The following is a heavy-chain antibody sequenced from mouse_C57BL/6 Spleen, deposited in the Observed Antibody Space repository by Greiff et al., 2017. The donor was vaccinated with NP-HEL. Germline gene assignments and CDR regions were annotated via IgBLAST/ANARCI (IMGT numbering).Heavy chain of an antibody. J-gene: IGHJ1*03. CDR1: GYTFTGYE. Sequence: QVQLQESGAELVRPGASVTLSCKASGYTFTGYEMNWVKQTPVHGLEWIGAIDPETGGTAYNQKFKGKAILTADKSSSTAYMELRSLTSEDSAVYYCATCDGYYDWYFDVWGTGTTVTVSS. V-gene: IGHV1-15*01. CDR2: IDPETGGT. D-gene: IGHD2-3*01. CDR3: ATCDGYYDWYFDV.